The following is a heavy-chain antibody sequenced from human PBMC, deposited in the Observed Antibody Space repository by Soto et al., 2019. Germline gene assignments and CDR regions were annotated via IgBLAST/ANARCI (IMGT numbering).Heavy chain of an antibody. D-gene: IGHD2-8*01. CDR1: GGTFSSFT. V-gene: IGHV1-69*08. CDR2: IIPVIDLT. CDR3: AREGDRMVYALDY. J-gene: IGHJ4*02. Sequence: QVQLVQSGAEVKKPRASVKVSCKASGGTFSSFTIAWVRQAPGQGLEWMGKIIPVIDLTNYAQKFQGRLTITADKSTSTVYMELTSLRSEDTAVYYSAREGDRMVYALDYWGQGTLVAVSS.